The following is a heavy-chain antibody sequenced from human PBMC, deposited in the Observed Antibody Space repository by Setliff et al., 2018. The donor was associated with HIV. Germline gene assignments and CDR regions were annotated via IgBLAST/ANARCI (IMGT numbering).Heavy chain of an antibody. J-gene: IGHJ3*02. V-gene: IGHV4-39*07. CDR3: AREDGSNSHDTFEI. CDR2: IHYSGST. CDR1: GDSINSGTYY. D-gene: IGHD1-1*01. Sequence: SETLSLTCTVSGDSINSGTYYWGWIRQPPGKGLEWIGNIHYSGSTYYNPSLKSRVAMSVDSSNHQFSLKLTSVTPADTAIYYCAREDGSNSHDTFEIWGQGILVTVSS.